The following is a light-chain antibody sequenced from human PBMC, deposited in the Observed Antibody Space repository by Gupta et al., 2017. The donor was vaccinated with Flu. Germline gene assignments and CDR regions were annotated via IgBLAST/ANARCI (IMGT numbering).Light chain of an antibody. J-gene: IGLJ2*01. V-gene: IGLV2-8*01. CDR2: EVA. Sequence: QSALTQPPSASGSPGQSVTISCTGTSDDVGGYDYVSWYLQHPGKAPKLIIYEVAKRPSGVPDRFSGSKSDNTASLTVSGLQAEDEGHYYCSSFTDSGIVVFSGGTKLTVL. CDR3: SSFTDSGIVV. CDR1: SDDVGGYDY.